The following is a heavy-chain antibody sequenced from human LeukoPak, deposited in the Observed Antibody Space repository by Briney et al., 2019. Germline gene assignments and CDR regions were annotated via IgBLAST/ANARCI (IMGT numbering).Heavy chain of an antibody. CDR3: AKDTSGGSYQEFYYFDY. Sequence: GGSLRLSCAASGFTFNSYWMSWVRQAPGRGLEWVANIKEDGSEKYYVDSVKGRFTISRDNAKNSLFLQMDSLRAEDTALYYCAKDTSGGSYQEFYYFDYWGQGTLVTVSS. D-gene: IGHD1-26*01. CDR2: IKEDGSEK. V-gene: IGHV3-7*03. J-gene: IGHJ4*02. CDR1: GFTFNSYW.